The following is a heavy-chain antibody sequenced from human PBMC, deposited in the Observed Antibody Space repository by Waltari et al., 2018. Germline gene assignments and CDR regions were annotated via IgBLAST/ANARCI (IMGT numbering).Heavy chain of an antibody. D-gene: IGHD6-25*01. Sequence: QVQLRESGPGLVRSSETLSLTCTVSGHSVNNDFYRDWIRQSPGGGLEWIARIYHTGSSHYNSSLKSRVSISTDMSTKQFFLTLTHLTAADTAVYYCAEEGNTTAGLFDSWGQGTLVTVSS. J-gene: IGHJ4*02. CDR1: GHSVNNDFY. V-gene: IGHV4-38-2*02. CDR3: AEEGNTTAGLFDS. CDR2: IYHTGSS.